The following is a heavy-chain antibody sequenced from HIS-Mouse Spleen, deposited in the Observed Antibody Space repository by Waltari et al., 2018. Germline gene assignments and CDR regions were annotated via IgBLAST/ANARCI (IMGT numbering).Heavy chain of an antibody. V-gene: IGHV4-39*01. CDR1: GGSISSSSYY. J-gene: IGHJ5*02. Sequence: QLQLQESGPGLVKPSETLSPPCTVSGGSISSSSYYWGWIRQPPGKGLEWIGSIYYSGSTYYNPSLKSRVTKSVDTSKNQFSLKLSSVTAADTAVYYCARKRTASGWFDPWGQGTLVTVSS. D-gene: IGHD2-21*02. CDR3: ARKRTASGWFDP. CDR2: IYYSGST.